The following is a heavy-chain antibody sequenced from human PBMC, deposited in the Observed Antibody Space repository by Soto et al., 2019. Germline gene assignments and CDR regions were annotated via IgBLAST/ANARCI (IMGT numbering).Heavy chain of an antibody. D-gene: IGHD6-13*01. V-gene: IGHV1-69*08. J-gene: IGHJ4*02. CDR2: IIPILGIA. Sequence: QVQLVQSGAEVKKPGSSVKVSCKASGGTFSSYTISWVRQAPGQGLEWMGRIIPILGIANYAQKFQGRVTITADKSTSTAYLELSSLRSEDTAVYYCARDMAAAGSLFDYSGQGTLVTVSS. CDR3: ARDMAAAGSLFDY. CDR1: GGTFSSYT.